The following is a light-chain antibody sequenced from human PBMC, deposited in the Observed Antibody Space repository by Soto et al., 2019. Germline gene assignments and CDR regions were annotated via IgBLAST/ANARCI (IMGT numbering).Light chain of an antibody. CDR3: QQYNSWPRT. CDR2: GAS. Sequence: EIVMTQSPATLSVSPGESATLYCRASQGVNSNLAWYQQKPGQAPRLLMYGASNRATDIPARFSGSGYGTDFTLTISSLQSEDFAVYYCQQYNSWPRTFGQGTEVEIK. V-gene: IGKV3-15*01. J-gene: IGKJ1*01. CDR1: QGVNSN.